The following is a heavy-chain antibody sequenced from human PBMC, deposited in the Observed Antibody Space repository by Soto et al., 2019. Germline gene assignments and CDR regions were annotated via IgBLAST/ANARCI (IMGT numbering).Heavy chain of an antibody. J-gene: IGHJ4*02. Sequence: QVQLVQSGAEVKKPGASVKVSCKASGYTFTSYYMHWVRQAPGQGLEWMGIINPSGGSTSYAQKFQGRVTMTRDTSTSTVYMELSSLRSEDTAVDYCARRGGDSVTDREVTFYYWGQGNLVTVSS. CDR2: INPSGGST. CDR1: GYTFTSYY. D-gene: IGHD3-16*01. CDR3: ARRGGDSVTDREVTFYY. V-gene: IGHV1-46*01.